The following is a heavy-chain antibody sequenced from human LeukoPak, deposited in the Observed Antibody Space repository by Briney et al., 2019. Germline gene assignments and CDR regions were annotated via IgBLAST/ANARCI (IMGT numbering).Heavy chain of an antibody. CDR3: AKDGKKYGSTWDFDY. CDR1: GFTFGSYA. CDR2: ISSSGGST. J-gene: IGHJ4*02. V-gene: IGHV3-23*01. D-gene: IGHD6-13*01. Sequence: PGGSLRLSCAASGFTFGSYATIWVRQAPGKGLEWVSHISSSGGSTYYADSVKGRFTISRVNSKNTLYLQMNSLRAEDMAVYYCAKDGKKYGSTWDFDYWGQGTLVTVSS.